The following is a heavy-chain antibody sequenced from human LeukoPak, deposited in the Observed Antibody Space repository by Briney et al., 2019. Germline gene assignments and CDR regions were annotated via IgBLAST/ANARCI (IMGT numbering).Heavy chain of an antibody. J-gene: IGHJ5*02. CDR1: GLTFRTYW. CDR2: IRYDGSNK. V-gene: IGHV3-30*02. CDR3: AKDRGDYTNWFDP. Sequence: GGCLRLSCAAYGLTFRTYWVGWVRQAPGRGLEWVAFIRYDGSNKYYADSVKGRFTISRDNSKNTLYLQMNSPRPEDTAIYYCAKDRGDYTNWFDPWGQGTLVTVSS. D-gene: IGHD4-17*01.